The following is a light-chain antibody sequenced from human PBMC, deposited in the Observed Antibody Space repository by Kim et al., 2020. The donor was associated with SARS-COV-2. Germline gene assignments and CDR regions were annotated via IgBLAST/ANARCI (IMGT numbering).Light chain of an antibody. V-gene: IGLV3-19*01. CDR1: SLRSYY. Sequence: SSELPQDPAVSVALGQTVRITCQRDSLRSYYASWYQQKPGQAPVLVIYGKNNRPSGIPDRFSGSSSGNTASLTITGAQAEDEADYYCNSRDSSGNHVVFGGGTQLTVL. CDR2: GKN. J-gene: IGLJ2*01. CDR3: NSRDSSGNHVV.